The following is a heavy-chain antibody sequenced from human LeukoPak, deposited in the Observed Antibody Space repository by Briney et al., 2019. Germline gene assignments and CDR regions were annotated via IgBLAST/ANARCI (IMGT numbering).Heavy chain of an antibody. V-gene: IGHV3-20*04. CDR1: GFTFDDYG. J-gene: IGHJ3*02. CDR3: ASPRGWHGYGAYDI. Sequence: GGSLRLSCAASGFTFDDYGMSWVRQAPGKGLEWVSGINWNGGSTGYADSVKGRFTTSRDNAKNSLYLQMNSLRAEDTALYYCASPRGWHGYGAYDIWGQGTMVTVSS. D-gene: IGHD6-19*01. CDR2: INWNGGST.